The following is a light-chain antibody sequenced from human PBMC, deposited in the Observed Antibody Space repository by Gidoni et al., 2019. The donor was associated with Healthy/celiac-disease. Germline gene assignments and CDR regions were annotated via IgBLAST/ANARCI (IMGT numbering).Light chain of an antibody. CDR2: KDS. CDR3: QSADSSGTYSVV. V-gene: IGLV3-25*02. Sequence: SYELTQPPPVSVSPGQTARITCSGDALPKQYAYWYQQKPGQAPVLVIYKDSERPSGIPERFSGSSSGTTVTLTISGVQAEDEADYYCQSADSSGTYSVVFGGGTKLTVL. J-gene: IGLJ2*01. CDR1: ALPKQY.